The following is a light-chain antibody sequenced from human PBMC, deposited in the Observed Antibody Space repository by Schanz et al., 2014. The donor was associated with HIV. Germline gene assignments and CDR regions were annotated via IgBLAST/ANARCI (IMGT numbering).Light chain of an antibody. Sequence: QSVLTQPPSASGTPGQRVTISCSVSSSNIGSNAVHWLQHLPGTAPKLLIYNSYHRPSGVPDRFSGSGSGTSASLAISGLQSDDEADYYCQSFDSSLSVVVFGGGTKLTVL. CDR3: QSFDSSLSVVV. CDR1: SSNIGSNA. CDR2: NSY. V-gene: IGLV1-44*01. J-gene: IGLJ2*01.